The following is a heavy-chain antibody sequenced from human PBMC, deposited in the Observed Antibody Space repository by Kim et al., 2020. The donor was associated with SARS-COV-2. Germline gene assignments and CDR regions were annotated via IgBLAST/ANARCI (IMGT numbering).Heavy chain of an antibody. J-gene: IGHJ5*02. V-gene: IGHV6-1*01. Sequence: VSVKSRITINPDTSKNQFSLQLNSVTPEDTAVYYCARAPGIAVAGSWFDPWGQGTLVTVSS. D-gene: IGHD6-19*01. CDR3: ARAPGIAVAGSWFDP.